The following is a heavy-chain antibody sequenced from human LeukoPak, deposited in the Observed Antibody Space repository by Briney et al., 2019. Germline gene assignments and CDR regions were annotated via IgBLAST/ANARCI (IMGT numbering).Heavy chain of an antibody. Sequence: KPSETLSLTCTVSGGSISSYYWNWIRQPPGKGLEWIGYINYSGNTNYNPSLKSRVTISEDTSKNQFSLKLNSVTASDTAVYYCARVPARRVVTTPAYFDYWGQGALVTVSS. CDR1: GGSISSYY. V-gene: IGHV4-59*01. J-gene: IGHJ4*02. CDR3: ARVPARRVVTTPAYFDY. D-gene: IGHD2-21*02. CDR2: INYSGNT.